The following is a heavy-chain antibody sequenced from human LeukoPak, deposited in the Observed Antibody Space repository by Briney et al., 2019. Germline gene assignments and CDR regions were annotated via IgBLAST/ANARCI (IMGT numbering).Heavy chain of an antibody. CDR2: IIPIFGTA. V-gene: IGHV1-69*06. CDR1: GYTFTGYY. J-gene: IGHJ4*02. CDR3: ASKYYGSGSRKDLFDY. Sequence: SEKVSCKASGYTFTGYYMHWVRQAPGQGLEWMGGIIPIFGTANYAQKFQGRVTITADKSTSTAYMELSSLRSEDTAVYYCASKYYGSGSRKDLFDYWGQGTLVTVSS. D-gene: IGHD3-10*01.